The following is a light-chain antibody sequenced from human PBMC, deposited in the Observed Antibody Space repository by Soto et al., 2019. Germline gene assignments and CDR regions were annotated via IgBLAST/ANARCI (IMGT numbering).Light chain of an antibody. CDR1: QSVLDISNNKNY. V-gene: IGKV4-1*01. CDR2: WAS. J-gene: IGKJ5*01. CDR3: QQYDNTPLT. Sequence: DIVMTQSPASLAVSLGERATINCKSSQSVLDISNNKNYLTWYQQKPAQPPKLLIYWASTRESGVPDRFSGSGSGTDVTLTISSLQAEDVAVYYCQQYDNTPLTFGQGTGLEIK.